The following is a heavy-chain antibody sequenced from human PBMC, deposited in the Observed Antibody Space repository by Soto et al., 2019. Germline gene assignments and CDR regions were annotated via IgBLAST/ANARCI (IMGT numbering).Heavy chain of an antibody. CDR2: MNPNSGDT. Sequence: ASGMVSCKASGYTFTSHDINWVRQATGQGLEWLGWMNPNSGDTGYAQKFQGRVTMTRDTSISTAYMELSSLRSDDTAVYYCARVPDRDWLPIDYWGQGTLVTVSS. CDR1: GYTFTSHD. CDR3: ARVPDRDWLPIDY. D-gene: IGHD3-9*01. V-gene: IGHV1-8*01. J-gene: IGHJ4*02.